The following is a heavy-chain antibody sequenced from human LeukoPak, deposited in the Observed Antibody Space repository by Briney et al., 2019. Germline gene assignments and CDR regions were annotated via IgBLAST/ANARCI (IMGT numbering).Heavy chain of an antibody. D-gene: IGHD3-16*01. Sequence: GASVKVSCKASGYTFTSYDINWVRQATGQGLEWMGWMNPNNGNTDYAQKFQGRVTMTRNTSINTAYLELSSLRSDDTAVYFCARGVGGLGNMDVWGEGTTVIVSS. CDR1: GYTFTSYD. CDR2: MNPNNGNT. CDR3: ARGVGGLGNMDV. J-gene: IGHJ6*03. V-gene: IGHV1-8*01.